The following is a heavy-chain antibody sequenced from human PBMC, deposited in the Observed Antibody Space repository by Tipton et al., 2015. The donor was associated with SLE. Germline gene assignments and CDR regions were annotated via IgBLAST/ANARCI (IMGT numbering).Heavy chain of an antibody. D-gene: IGHD1-14*01. Sequence: TLSLTCTVSGGSFSSGYYYWTWVRQPAGKGLEWIGHIFTSGSTNYNPSLKSRVTISVDTSKNQVSLKLNSVTAADTAVYYCARGKTRVEYWGQGTLVTVSS. CDR2: IFTSGST. J-gene: IGHJ4*02. V-gene: IGHV4-61*09. CDR3: ARGKTRVEY. CDR1: GGSFSSGYYY.